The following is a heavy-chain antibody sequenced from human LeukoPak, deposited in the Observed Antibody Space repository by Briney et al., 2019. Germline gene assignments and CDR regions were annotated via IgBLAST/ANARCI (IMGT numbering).Heavy chain of an antibody. Sequence: HGASVKVSCKVSGYTLTELSMHWVRQAPGQGLEWMGWISAYNGNTNYAQKLQGRVTMTTDTSTSTAYMELRSLRSDDTAVYYCARAPTYSPWDFDYWGQGTLVTVSS. D-gene: IGHD6-13*01. J-gene: IGHJ4*02. V-gene: IGHV1-18*01. CDR2: ISAYNGNT. CDR3: ARAPTYSPWDFDY. CDR1: GYTLTELS.